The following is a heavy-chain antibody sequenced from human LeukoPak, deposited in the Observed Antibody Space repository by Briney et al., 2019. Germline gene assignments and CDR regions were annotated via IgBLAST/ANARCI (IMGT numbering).Heavy chain of an antibody. Sequence: NTSETLSLTCTVSGGSISSSSYYWGWIRQPPGKGLEWIGSIYYSGSTYYNPSLKSRVTISVDTSKNQFSLKLSSVTAADTAVYYCARDITLLLWFGELLSHFDYWGPGTLVTVSS. CDR3: ARDITLLLWFGELLSHFDY. CDR2: IYYSGST. V-gene: IGHV4-39*07. CDR1: GGSISSSSYY. J-gene: IGHJ4*02. D-gene: IGHD3-10*01.